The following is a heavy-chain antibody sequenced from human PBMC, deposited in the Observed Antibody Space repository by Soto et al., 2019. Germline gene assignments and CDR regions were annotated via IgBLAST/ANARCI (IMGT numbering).Heavy chain of an antibody. CDR1: GFTFSSYS. Sequence: GGSLRLSCAASGFTFSSYSMNWVRQAPGKGLEWVSYISSSSSTIYYADSVKGRFTISRDNAKNSLYLQMNSLRAEDTAVYYCARDLAPTYYDFWSGYFFNFDYWGQGTLVTVSS. J-gene: IGHJ4*02. CDR3: ARDLAPTYYDFWSGYFFNFDY. D-gene: IGHD3-3*01. V-gene: IGHV3-48*01. CDR2: ISSSSSTI.